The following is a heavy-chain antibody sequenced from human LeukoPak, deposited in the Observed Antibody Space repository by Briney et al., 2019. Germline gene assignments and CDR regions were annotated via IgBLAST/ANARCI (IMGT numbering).Heavy chain of an antibody. D-gene: IGHD5-18*01. CDR2: INHSGST. V-gene: IGHV4-4*02. J-gene: IGHJ3*02. CDR3: ARGGGYSYGYAFDI. Sequence: SETLSLTCAVSGGSISSSNWWSWVRQPPGKGLEWIGEINHSGSTNYNPSLKSRVTISIDTSKNQFSLKLSSVTAADTAVFYCARGGGYSYGYAFDIWGQGTMVTVS. CDR1: GGSISSSNW.